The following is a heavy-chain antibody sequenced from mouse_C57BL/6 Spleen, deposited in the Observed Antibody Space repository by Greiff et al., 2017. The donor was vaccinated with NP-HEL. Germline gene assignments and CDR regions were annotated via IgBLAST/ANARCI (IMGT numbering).Heavy chain of an antibody. CDR3: ARRLWPSYYAMDY. CDR1: GFTFSDYG. CDR2: ISSGSSTI. D-gene: IGHD1-1*02. J-gene: IGHJ4*01. V-gene: IGHV5-17*01. Sequence: DVQLVESGGGLVKPGGSLKLSCAASGFTFSDYGMHWVRQAPEKGLEWVAYISSGSSTIYYADTVKGRFTISRDNAKNTLFLQMTSLRSEDTAMYYCARRLWPSYYAMDYWGQGTSVTVSS.